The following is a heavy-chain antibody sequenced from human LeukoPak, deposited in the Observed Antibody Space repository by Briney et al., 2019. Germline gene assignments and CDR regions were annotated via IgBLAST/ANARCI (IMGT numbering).Heavy chain of an antibody. CDR1: GGSFSGYY. D-gene: IGHD2-2*01. CDR2: INHSGST. Sequence: SETLSLTCAVYGGSFSGYYWSWIRQPPGKGLEWIGEINHSGSTNYNPSLKSRVTISVDTSKNQFSLKLSSVTAADTAVYYCAGLVAAANYDTVTNGYWGQGTLVTASS. CDR3: AGLVAAANYDTVTNGY. J-gene: IGHJ4*02. V-gene: IGHV4-34*01.